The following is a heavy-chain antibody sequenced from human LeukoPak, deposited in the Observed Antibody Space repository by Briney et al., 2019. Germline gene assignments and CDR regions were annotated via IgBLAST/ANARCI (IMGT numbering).Heavy chain of an antibody. J-gene: IGHJ4*02. CDR1: GFTFSIYS. Sequence: PGGSLRLSCAASGFTFSIYSMNWVRQAPGKGLEWVSSISSSSSYIYYADSVQGRFTISRDNANNSLFLQMNSLRAEDTAVYYCAKSQGYGDFDYWGQGTLVTVS. CDR3: AKSQGYGDFDY. V-gene: IGHV3-21*04. D-gene: IGHD6-13*01. CDR2: ISSSSSYI.